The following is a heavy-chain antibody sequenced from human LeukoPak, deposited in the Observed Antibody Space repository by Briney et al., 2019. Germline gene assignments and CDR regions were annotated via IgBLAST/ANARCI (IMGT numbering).Heavy chain of an antibody. V-gene: IGHV4-61*05. D-gene: IGHD3-10*01. Sequence: SETLSLTCTVSGGSISSSSYYWGWIRQPPGKGLEWIGYIYYSGSTNYNPSLKSRVTISVDTSKNQFSLKLSSVTAADTAVYYCASCTYYGSGSYFFDYWGQGTLVTVSS. J-gene: IGHJ4*02. CDR2: IYYSGST. CDR1: GGSISSSSYY. CDR3: ASCTYYGSGSYFFDY.